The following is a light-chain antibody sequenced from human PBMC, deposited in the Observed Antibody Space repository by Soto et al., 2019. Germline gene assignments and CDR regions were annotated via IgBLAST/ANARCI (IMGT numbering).Light chain of an antibody. CDR1: ISAVGSYNL. V-gene: IGLV2-23*01. CDR3: SSYAGAVV. CDR2: EGS. J-gene: IGLJ2*01. Sequence: QSALTQPASVSGSPGQSITISCTRTISAVGSYNLVSWYQHHPGKAPKLMIYEGSERPSGVSNRFSGAQSGNTASLTISGLQAEDEADYYCSSYAGAVVFGGGTKLTVL.